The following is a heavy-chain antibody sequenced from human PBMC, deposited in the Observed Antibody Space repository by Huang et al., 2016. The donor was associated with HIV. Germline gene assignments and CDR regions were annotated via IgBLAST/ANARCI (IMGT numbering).Heavy chain of an antibody. CDR2: ITPIFDKT. Sequence: QVQLVQSGAEVMKPGSSVKVSCKASGGTFSSYVISWVRQAPGQGLEWMGGITPIFDKTNYAQKFQGRVTIIADESTRTAYMEMSSLRPEDTATYYCATGPRGSGSFNWGQGTLVIVSS. J-gene: IGHJ4*02. V-gene: IGHV1-69*01. CDR1: GGTFSSYV. CDR3: ATGPRGSGSFN. D-gene: IGHD1-26*01.